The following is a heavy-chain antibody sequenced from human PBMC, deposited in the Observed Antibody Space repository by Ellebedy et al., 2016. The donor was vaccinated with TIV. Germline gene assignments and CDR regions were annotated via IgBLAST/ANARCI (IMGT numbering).Heavy chain of an antibody. CDR3: ARHLVTDSSLIDSSSYGMDV. V-gene: IGHV4-34*01. CDR1: GGAFSGYY. CDR2: IDHSGST. D-gene: IGHD2-21*02. Sequence: MPSETLSLTCAVYGGAFSGYYWTWIRQPLGKGLEWIGEIDHSGSTNYNPSLKSRVTVSVDTSKNQFSLRLSSVTAADTAVYYCARHLVTDSSLIDSSSYGMDVWGQGTTVIVSS. J-gene: IGHJ6*02.